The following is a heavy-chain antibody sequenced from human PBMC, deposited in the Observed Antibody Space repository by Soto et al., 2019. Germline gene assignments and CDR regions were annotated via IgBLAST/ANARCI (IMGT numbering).Heavy chain of an antibody. Sequence: LETLSLTCTVSGASISCFYWSWIRKSAGKGLEWIGRIYATGTTDYNPSLKSRVMMSVDTSKKQFSLKLRSVTAADTAVYYCVRDGTKTLRDWFDPWGQGISVTVSS. CDR2: IYATGTT. D-gene: IGHD1-1*01. J-gene: IGHJ5*02. CDR3: VRDGTKTLRDWFDP. CDR1: GASISCFY. V-gene: IGHV4-4*07.